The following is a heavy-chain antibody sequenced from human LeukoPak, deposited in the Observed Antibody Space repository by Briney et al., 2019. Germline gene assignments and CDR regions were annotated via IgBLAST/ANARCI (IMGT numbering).Heavy chain of an antibody. CDR1: GLTVSSNY. CDR3: ARSGLTGYYRGFDY. CDR2: IYSGGST. D-gene: IGHD3-9*01. V-gene: IGHV3-66*01. Sequence: GGSLRLSCAASGLTVSSNYMSWVRQAPGKGLEWVSVIYSGGSTYYADSVKGRFTISRDNSKNTLYLQMNSLRAEDTAVYYCARSGLTGYYRGFDYWGQGTLVTVSS. J-gene: IGHJ4*02.